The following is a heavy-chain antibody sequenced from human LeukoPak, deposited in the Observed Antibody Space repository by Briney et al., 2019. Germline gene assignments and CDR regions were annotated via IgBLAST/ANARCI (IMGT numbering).Heavy chain of an antibody. CDR1: GYTFTAYY. CDR2: INLNSGGT. D-gene: IGHD2-21*02. Sequence: ASVKVSCKASGYTFTAYYMHWVRQAPGQGLEWMGWINLNSGGTNYAQKFQVRVTITRDTSISAAYMELSRLGSDDTAVYYCARVAGGDWYYFDFWGQGTLVTVSS. J-gene: IGHJ4*02. CDR3: ARVAGGDWYYFDF. V-gene: IGHV1-2*02.